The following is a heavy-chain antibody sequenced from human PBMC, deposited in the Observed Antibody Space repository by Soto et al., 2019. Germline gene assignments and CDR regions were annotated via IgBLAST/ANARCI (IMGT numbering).Heavy chain of an antibody. J-gene: IGHJ6*02. CDR2: ISSSSSYT. D-gene: IGHD3-10*01. CDR3: ARSGGGNSGSYLGYYGMDV. CDR1: GFTFSDYY. V-gene: IGHV3-11*06. Sequence: LRLSCAASGFTFSDYYMSWIRQAPGKGLEWVSYISSSSSYTNYADSVKGRFTISRDNAKNSLYLQMNSLRAEDTAVYYCARSGGGNSGSYLGYYGMDVWGQGTTVTVSS.